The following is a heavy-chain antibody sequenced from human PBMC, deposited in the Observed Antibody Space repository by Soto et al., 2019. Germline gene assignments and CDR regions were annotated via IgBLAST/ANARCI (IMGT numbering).Heavy chain of an antibody. D-gene: IGHD3-22*01. CDR2: IYPGDSDT. CDR3: ARVDSSGYYATDYYYGMDV. J-gene: IGHJ6*02. CDR1: GYSFTSYW. V-gene: IGHV5-51*01. Sequence: PGESLKISCKGSGYSFTSYWIGWVRQMPGKGLEWMGIIYPGDSDTRYSPSFQGQVTISADKSISTAYLQWSSLKASDTAMYYCARVDSSGYYATDYYYGMDVWGQGTTVTVSS.